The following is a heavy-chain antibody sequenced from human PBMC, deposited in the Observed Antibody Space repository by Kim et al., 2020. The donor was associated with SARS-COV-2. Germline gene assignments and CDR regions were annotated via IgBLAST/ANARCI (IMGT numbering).Heavy chain of an antibody. D-gene: IGHD6-25*01. V-gene: IGHV1-2*02. Sequence: DQKFQSRVTVTRKTSISAAYMELSRLRSDDTAVYYCARESIAAAGYHFDCWGQGTLVTVSS. J-gene: IGHJ4*02. CDR3: ARESIAAAGYHFDC.